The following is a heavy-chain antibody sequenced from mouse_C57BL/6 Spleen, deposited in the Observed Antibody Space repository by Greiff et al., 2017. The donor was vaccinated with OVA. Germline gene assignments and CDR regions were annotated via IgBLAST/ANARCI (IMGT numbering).Heavy chain of an antibody. Sequence: VQLQQSGPELVKPGASVKISCKASGYAFSSSWMNWVKQRPGQGLEWIGEIDPSDSYTNYNQKFKGKSTLTVDKSSSTAYMQLSSLTSEDSAVYYCARSDYGSYYYAMDYWGQGTSVTVSS. CDR3: ARSDYGSYYYAMDY. CDR2: IDPSDSYT. J-gene: IGHJ4*01. CDR1: GYAFSSSW. D-gene: IGHD1-1*01. V-gene: IGHV1-69*01.